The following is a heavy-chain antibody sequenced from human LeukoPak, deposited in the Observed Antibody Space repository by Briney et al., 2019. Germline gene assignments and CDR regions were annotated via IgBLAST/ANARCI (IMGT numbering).Heavy chain of an antibody. V-gene: IGHV3-9*01. CDR3: AKEKGANWDPFDY. CDR1: GFSFDEYG. D-gene: IGHD7-27*01. Sequence: PGGSLRLSCATSGFSFDEYGMHWVRQTPGKGLEWVSGISWNSGTIYYADSVKGRFTISRDNAKSSLYLQMNSVRLEDTALYYCAKEKGANWDPFDYWGRGTLVIVSS. J-gene: IGHJ4*02. CDR2: ISWNSGTI.